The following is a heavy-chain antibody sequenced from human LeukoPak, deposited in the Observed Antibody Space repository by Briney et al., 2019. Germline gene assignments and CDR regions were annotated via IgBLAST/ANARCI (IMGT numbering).Heavy chain of an antibody. CDR1: GYTFTCYY. Sequence: ASVKVSCKASGYTFTCYYMHWVRQAPGQGREWRGWINPNSGGTNYAQKFQGWVTMTRDTSISTAYMELSRLRSHDTAVYYCASEVAAAGTEYYFDYWGQGTLVTVSS. CDR3: ASEVAAAGTEYYFDY. J-gene: IGHJ4*02. V-gene: IGHV1-2*04. D-gene: IGHD6-13*01. CDR2: INPNSGGT.